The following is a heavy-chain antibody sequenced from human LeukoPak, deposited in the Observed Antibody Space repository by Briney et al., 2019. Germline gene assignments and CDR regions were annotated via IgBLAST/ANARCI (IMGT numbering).Heavy chain of an antibody. J-gene: IGHJ2*01. V-gene: IGHV4-38-2*02. Sequence: SETLSLTCTVSGYSISIAFYWGWIRQPPGKGLEWIGSISHSGSTYYNPSLTSRVALSVDTYKNQFSLKLSSVTAADTAVYYCARGFDYYDSSGYLSNWYFDLWGRGTLVTVSS. CDR3: ARGFDYYDSSGYLSNWYFDL. D-gene: IGHD3-22*01. CDR2: ISHSGST. CDR1: GYSISIAFY.